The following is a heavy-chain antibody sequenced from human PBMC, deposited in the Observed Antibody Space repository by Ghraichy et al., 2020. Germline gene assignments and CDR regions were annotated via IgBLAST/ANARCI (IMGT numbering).Heavy chain of an antibody. CDR1: GFTFSSYS. V-gene: IGHV3-21*01. CDR3: ARGTPVGDWFDP. D-gene: IGHD3-16*01. CDR2: ISSSSSYI. Sequence: GSLRLSCAASGFTFSSYSMNWVRQAPGKGLEWVSSISSSSSYIYYADSVKGRFTISRDNAKNSLYLQMNSLRAEDTAVYYCARGTPVGDWFDPWGQGTLVTVSS. J-gene: IGHJ5*02.